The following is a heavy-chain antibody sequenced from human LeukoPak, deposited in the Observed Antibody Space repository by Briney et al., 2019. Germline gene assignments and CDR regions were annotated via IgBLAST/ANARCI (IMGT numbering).Heavy chain of an antibody. J-gene: IGHJ3*02. CDR2: ISRSSSI. CDR3: ARGWSYGFDI. CDR1: GFTFSSYE. D-gene: IGHD3-3*01. V-gene: IGHV3-48*02. Sequence: PGGSPRLSCAASGFTFSSYEMNWVRQAPGKGLEWVSYISRSSSIYYADSVKGRFTISRDNAKNSLYLQMNSLRDEDTAVYYCARGWSYGFDIWGQGTMVTVPS.